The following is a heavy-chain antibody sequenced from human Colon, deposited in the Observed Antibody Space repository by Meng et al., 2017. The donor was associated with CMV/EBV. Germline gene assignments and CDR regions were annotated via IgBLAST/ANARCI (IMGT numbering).Heavy chain of an antibody. D-gene: IGHD3-16*01. J-gene: IGHJ4*02. CDR3: ARADPSLAMYYFDY. CDR1: GGSISTYY. V-gene: IGHV4-59*13. CDR2: VYYTGSA. Sequence: GPLRLSCNVSGGSISTYYWTWIRQPPGKGLEWIGNVYYTGSAKYNPSLKSRLTISVDTAKNQFSLKLSSVTVADTAIYYCARADPSLAMYYFDYWGPGMLVTVSS.